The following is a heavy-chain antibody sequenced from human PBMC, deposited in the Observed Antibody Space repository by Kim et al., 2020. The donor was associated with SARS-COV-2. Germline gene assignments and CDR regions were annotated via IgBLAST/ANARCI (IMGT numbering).Heavy chain of an antibody. CDR1: GFTFSSYD. V-gene: IGHV3-13*04. D-gene: IGHD1-20*01. Sequence: GGSLRLSCAASGFTFSSYDKHWVRQGTEKGLEWVSSIGTKADTYYPDSVKDRFTISRENAKDSFYLQMNSLRAEDTAVYYCARGPIEEGIRATKGYFDLWGRGTVVTVSS. J-gene: IGHJ2*01. CDR3: ARGPIEEGIRATKGYFDL. CDR2: IGTKADT.